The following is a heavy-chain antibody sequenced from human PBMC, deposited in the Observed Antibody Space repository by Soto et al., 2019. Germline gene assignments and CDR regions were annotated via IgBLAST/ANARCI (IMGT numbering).Heavy chain of an antibody. D-gene: IGHD3-10*01. J-gene: IGHJ4*02. CDR3: ARDLGALWPSVGGY. V-gene: IGHV3-33*01. CDR1: GFIFNTYG. Sequence: QVQLVESGGGVVQPGRSLRLSCAASGFIFNTYGMHWVRQAPGKGLEWVAVIYYDGRNKYYADSVKGRFTISRDNSKNPLNLQMNSLRVEDTAVYYSARDLGALWPSVGGYWGQGTLVTVSS. CDR2: IYYDGRNK.